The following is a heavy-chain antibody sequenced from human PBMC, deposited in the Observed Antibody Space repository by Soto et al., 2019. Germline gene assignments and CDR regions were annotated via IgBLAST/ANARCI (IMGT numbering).Heavy chain of an antibody. Sequence: QLQLQESGPGLVKPSETLSLTCTVSGGSISSSSYYWGWIRQPPGKGLEWIGSIYYSGSTYYNPSRKSRVTPTVDTSKNQFPLKLSSVTAADTAVYYCARLDPGVGVPTATADYWGQGTLVTVSS. CDR1: GGSISSSSYY. D-gene: IGHD1-26*01. CDR3: ARLDPGVGVPTATADY. V-gene: IGHV4-39*01. CDR2: IYYSGST. J-gene: IGHJ4*02.